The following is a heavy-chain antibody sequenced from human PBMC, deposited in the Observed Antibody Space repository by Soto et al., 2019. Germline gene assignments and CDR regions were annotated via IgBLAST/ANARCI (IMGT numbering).Heavy chain of an antibody. V-gene: IGHV4-34*01. CDR1: GGSFSGYY. J-gene: IGHJ5*02. CDR3: ARAPLRYCSSTSCYARATNWFDP. CDR2: INHSGST. Sequence: PSETLSLTCAVHGGSFSGYYWSWIRQPPGKGLEWIGEINHSGSTNYNPSLKSRVTISVDTSKNQFSLKLSSVTAADTAVYYCARAPLRYCSSTSCYARATNWFDPWGQGTLVTVSS. D-gene: IGHD2-2*01.